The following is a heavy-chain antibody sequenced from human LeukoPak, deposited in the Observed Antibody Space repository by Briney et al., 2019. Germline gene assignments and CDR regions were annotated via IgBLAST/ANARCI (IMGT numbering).Heavy chain of an antibody. J-gene: IGHJ4*02. CDR2: IYYSGST. D-gene: IGHD5-18*01. V-gene: IGHV4-61*08. CDR1: GGSISSGDYY. Sequence: PSQTLSLTCTVSGGSISSGDYYWSWIRQPPGKGLEWIGYIYYSGSTNYNPSLKSRVTISVDTSKNQFSLKLSSVTAADTAVYYCAGGDGKRGYSYGYYGYWGQGTLVTVSS. CDR3: AGGDGKRGYSYGYYGY.